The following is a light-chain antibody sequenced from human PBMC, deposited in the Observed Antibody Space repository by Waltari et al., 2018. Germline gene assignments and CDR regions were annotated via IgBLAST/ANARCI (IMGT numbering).Light chain of an antibody. CDR3: ATWDDSLNGPV. V-gene: IGLV1-44*01. Sequence: QSVLTQPPSASGTPRQRFTIPCSGSNSNIGRNTVNWYQQFPGAAPTLLVYNNFQRPSGVPDRFSGSKSGTSASLAILGVRPEDEADYYCATWDDSLNGPVFGGGTKLTVL. CDR2: NNF. CDR1: NSNIGRNT. J-gene: IGLJ2*01.